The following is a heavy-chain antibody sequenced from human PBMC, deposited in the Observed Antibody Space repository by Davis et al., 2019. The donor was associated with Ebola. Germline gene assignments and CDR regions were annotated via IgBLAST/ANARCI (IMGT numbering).Heavy chain of an antibody. CDR2: IYYSGST. Sequence: PSETLSLTCTVSGVSISRHYWSWIRQPPGKGLEWIGSIYYSGSTNYNSSLKSRVTISVDTSKAQFSLNLGSVTAADTAVYYCAERGGSVWGQGTLVTVSS. J-gene: IGHJ4*02. CDR3: AERGGSV. CDR1: GVSISRHY. D-gene: IGHD3-16*01. V-gene: IGHV4-59*11.